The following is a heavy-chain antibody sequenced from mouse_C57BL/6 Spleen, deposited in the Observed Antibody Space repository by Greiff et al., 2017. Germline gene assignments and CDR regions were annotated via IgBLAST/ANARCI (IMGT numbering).Heavy chain of an antibody. CDR2: INPSSGYT. CDR3: ARSRDYSNPYYFEY. CDR1: GYTFTSYW. D-gene: IGHD2-5*01. Sequence: VQLQQSGAELAKPGASVKLSCKASGYTFTSYWMHWVKQRPGQGLEWIGYINPSSGYTKYNEKFKNKATLTADKSSSTAYMQLSSLTYDDSAVDYYARSRDYSNPYYFEYWGQGTTLTVSS. J-gene: IGHJ2*01. V-gene: IGHV1-7*01.